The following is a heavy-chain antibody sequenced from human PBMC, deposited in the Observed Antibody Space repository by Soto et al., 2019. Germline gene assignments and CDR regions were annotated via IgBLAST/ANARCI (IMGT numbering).Heavy chain of an antibody. J-gene: IGHJ4*02. CDR1: GYTFTSYA. Sequence: SCKAFGYTFTSYAVSWVRQAPGQGLEWMGYISAYNGKTNYAQTFQGRVTMTTDTSTSTGYMELRSLRSDDTAVYYCARDLGTVTSYFDYWGQGTLVTVSS. V-gene: IGHV1-18*04. CDR3: ARDLGTVTSYFDY. CDR2: ISAYNGKT. D-gene: IGHD4-17*01.